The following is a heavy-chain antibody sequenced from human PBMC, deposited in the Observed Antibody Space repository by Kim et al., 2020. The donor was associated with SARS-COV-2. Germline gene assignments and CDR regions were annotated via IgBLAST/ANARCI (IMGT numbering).Heavy chain of an antibody. CDR2: ISGSGGST. CDR3: AKGGPYGSGSYYNVFLGFSYYYGMDV. V-gene: IGHV3-23*01. Sequence: GGSLRLSCAASGFTFISYAMSWVRQAPGKGLEWVSAISGSGGSTYYADSVKGRFTISRDNSKNTLYLQMNSLRAEDTAVYYCAKGGPYGSGSYYNVFLGFSYYYGMDVWGQGTTVTVSS. J-gene: IGHJ6*02. CDR1: GFTFISYA. D-gene: IGHD3-10*01.